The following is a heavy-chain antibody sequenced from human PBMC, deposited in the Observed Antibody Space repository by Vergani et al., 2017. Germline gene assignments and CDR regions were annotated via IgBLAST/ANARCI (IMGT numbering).Heavy chain of an antibody. CDR2: IYHSGST. Sequence: QVQLQESGPGLVKPSETLSLTCAVSGYSISSGYYWGWIRQPPGKGLEWIGSIYHSGSTYYNPSLKSRVTISVDPSKHQFSLMLSSVTAADTAVYCCARRGGDGDARLDYWGQGTLVTVSS. J-gene: IGHJ4*02. D-gene: IGHD4-17*01. CDR3: ARRGGDGDARLDY. CDR1: GYSISSGYY. V-gene: IGHV4-38-2*01.